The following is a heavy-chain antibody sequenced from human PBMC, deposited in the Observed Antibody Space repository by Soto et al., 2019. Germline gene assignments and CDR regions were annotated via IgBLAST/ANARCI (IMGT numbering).Heavy chain of an antibody. CDR2: MWYDGSLQ. V-gene: IGHV3-33*03. J-gene: IGHJ6*03. D-gene: IGHD6-13*01. Sequence: QVQVVESGGGVVQPGGSLRLSCIASGYTLSSLGIHLVRQAPGKGLEWVAVMWYDGSLQYYSDSVRGRLTMSRDVSKNSVYVEMNSLRAEDTAVDYCARGAGSNHNHMDLWGRGTTVTVSS. CDR3: ARGAGSNHNHMDL. CDR1: GYTLSSLG.